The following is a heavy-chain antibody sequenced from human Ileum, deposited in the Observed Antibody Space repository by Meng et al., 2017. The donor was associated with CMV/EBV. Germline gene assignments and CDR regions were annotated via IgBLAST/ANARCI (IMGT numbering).Heavy chain of an antibody. D-gene: IGHD6-13*01. CDR1: GFTFRSYW. V-gene: IGHV3-74*01. Sequence: GGSLRLSCAASGFTFRSYWMHWVRQAPGKGLVWVSRINSDGSSTNYADSVKGRFTISRDNAKNTLYLQMNSLRADDTAMYYCAELHSSAFDIWGQGTMVTVSS. J-gene: IGHJ3*02. CDR3: AELHSSAFDI. CDR2: INSDGSST.